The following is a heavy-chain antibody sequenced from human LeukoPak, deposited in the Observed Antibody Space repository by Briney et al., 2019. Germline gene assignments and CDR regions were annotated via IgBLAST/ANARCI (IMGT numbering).Heavy chain of an antibody. V-gene: IGHV4-4*02. CDR1: GGSIISSNW. Sequence: SETLSLTCAVSGGSIISSNWWSWVRQPPGKGLEWIGEIYHSGSTNYNPSLKSRVTISVDKSKNQFSLKLSSVTAADTAVYYCARLPLRCSGGSCYPYFDYWGQGTLVTVSS. CDR2: IYHSGST. J-gene: IGHJ4*02. D-gene: IGHD2-15*01. CDR3: ARLPLRCSGGSCYPYFDY.